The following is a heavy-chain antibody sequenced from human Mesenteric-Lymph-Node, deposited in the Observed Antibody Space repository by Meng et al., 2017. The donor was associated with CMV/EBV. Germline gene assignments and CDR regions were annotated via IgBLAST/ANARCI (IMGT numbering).Heavy chain of an antibody. CDR1: GYTFTSYG. J-gene: IGHJ6*02. CDR2: IIPILGIA. CDR3: ARGGIPSSNLYGMDV. D-gene: IGHD1-14*01. V-gene: IGHV1-69*10. Sequence: SVKVSCKASGYTFTSYGISWVRQAPGQGLEWMGGIIPILGIANYAQKFQGRVTITADKSTSTAYMELSSPRSEDTAVYYCARGGIPSSNLYGMDVWGQGTTVTVSS.